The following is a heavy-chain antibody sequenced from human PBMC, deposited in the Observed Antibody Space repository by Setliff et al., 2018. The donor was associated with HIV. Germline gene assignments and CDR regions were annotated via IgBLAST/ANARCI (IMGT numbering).Heavy chain of an antibody. CDR2: VYSSGTT. Sequence: PEETLSLTCTVSGGSINSDSYNYYWSWIRQPAGRGLEWIGHVYSSGTTSYKPSLKSRVTISVDTSKNQFSLKLSSVTAADTAVYYCAGCITGTTHWFDPWGQGTLVTVSS. V-gene: IGHV4-61*10. J-gene: IGHJ5*02. D-gene: IGHD1-20*01. CDR1: GGSINSDSYNYY. CDR3: AGCITGTTHWFDP.